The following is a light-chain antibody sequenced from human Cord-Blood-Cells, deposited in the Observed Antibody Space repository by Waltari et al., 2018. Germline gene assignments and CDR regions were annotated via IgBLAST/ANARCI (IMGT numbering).Light chain of an antibody. CDR3: AAWDDSLNGPV. CDR2: SNN. V-gene: IGLV1-44*01. Sequence: QSVLTQPPSASGTPGQRVTIPCPGSRSTIGSNPVNWYQQLPGTAPKLLIYSNNQRPSGVPDRFSGSKSGTSASLAISGLQSEDEADYYCAAWDDSLNGPVFGGGTKLTVL. CDR1: RSTIGSNP. J-gene: IGLJ3*02.